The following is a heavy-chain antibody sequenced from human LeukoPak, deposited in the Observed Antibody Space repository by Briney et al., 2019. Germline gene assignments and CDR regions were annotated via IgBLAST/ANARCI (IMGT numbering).Heavy chain of an antibody. CDR2: IHNSGTT. CDR3: ARRYYYNLGSFPFDF. D-gene: IGHD3-10*01. CDR1: GGPFSGYF. J-gene: IGHJ4*02. Sequence: PSETLSLTCAVSGGPFSGYFWSWIRQSSGKGLEWIGEIHNSGTTNYNPSLNSRVTISEDTSKNQFYLNLSSVTAAHTAVYYCARRYYYNLGSFPFDFWGQGTLVTVSS. V-gene: IGHV4-34*01.